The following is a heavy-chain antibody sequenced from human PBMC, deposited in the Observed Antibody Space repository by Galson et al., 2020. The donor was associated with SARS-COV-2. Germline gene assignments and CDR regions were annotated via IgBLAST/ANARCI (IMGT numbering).Heavy chain of an antibody. V-gene: IGHV3-30-3*01. CDR1: GFTFSNYA. J-gene: IGHJ4*02. Sequence: TGGSLRLSCAASGFTFSNYAMHWVRQAPGKGLEWVAIISYDGSNKYYADSVKGRFTISRDNSKNTLYLQMNSLRAEDTAVYYCVGGACVDTAMAKGDYWGQGTLVTVSS. D-gene: IGHD5-18*01. CDR2: ISYDGSNK. CDR3: VGGACVDTAMAKGDY.